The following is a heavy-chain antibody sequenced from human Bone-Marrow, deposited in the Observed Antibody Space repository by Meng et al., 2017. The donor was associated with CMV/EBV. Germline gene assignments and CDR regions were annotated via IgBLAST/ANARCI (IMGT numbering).Heavy chain of an antibody. CDR2: INHSGST. CDR1: GGSFSGYY. CDR3: ARRRGRLYRLYH. V-gene: IGHV4-34*01. J-gene: IGHJ1*01. Sequence: SETLSLTCAVYGGSFSGYYWSWVRQLPGKGLEWIGEINHSGSTNYNPSLKSLVTISVVTCKNPFSLKLSSVTAADTTVYYCARRRGRLYRLYHWGQGTLVTVSS. D-gene: IGHD2-2*01.